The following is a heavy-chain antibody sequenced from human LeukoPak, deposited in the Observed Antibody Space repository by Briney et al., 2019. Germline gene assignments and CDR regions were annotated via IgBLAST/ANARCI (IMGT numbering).Heavy chain of an antibody. CDR1: GFTFFMYT. Sequence: KPGRSLRLSCEVSGFTFFMYTMHWVRRAPGKGLEWVPLVSYDGSNEYYVDSVTGRFTISRDNSKNTLYLQMNSLRPEDTAVYYCARSYGSASYNIDYWGQGTLVTVSS. D-gene: IGHD3-10*01. V-gene: IGHV3-30*04. CDR3: ARSYGSASYNIDY. J-gene: IGHJ4*02. CDR2: VSYDGSNE.